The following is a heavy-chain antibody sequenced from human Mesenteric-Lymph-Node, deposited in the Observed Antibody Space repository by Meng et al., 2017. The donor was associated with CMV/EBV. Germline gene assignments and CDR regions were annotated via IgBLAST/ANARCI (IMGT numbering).Heavy chain of an antibody. Sequence: ASVKVSCKASGYFFTSYYMHWVRQAPGQGLEWMGIINPSGGSTNYAQKFQGRVTMTRDTSTSTVYMELSSLRSEDTAVYYCARGSSQGATILYWGQGALVTVSS. CDR3: ARGSSQGATILY. V-gene: IGHV1-46*01. CDR1: GYFFTSYY. D-gene: IGHD1-26*01. CDR2: INPSGGST. J-gene: IGHJ4*02.